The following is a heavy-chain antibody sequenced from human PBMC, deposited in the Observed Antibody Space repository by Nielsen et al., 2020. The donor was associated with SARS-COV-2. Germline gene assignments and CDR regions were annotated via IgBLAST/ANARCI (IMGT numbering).Heavy chain of an antibody. J-gene: IGHJ3*02. V-gene: IGHV3-11*01. D-gene: IGHD2-21*02. Sequence: GGSLRLSCAASGFTFSDYYMSWIRQAPGKGLEWVSYISSSGSTIYYADSVKGRFTISRDNAKNSLYLQMNSLRAEDTAVYYCAREHRAYCGGDCYNHDAFDIWGQGTMVTVSS. CDR3: AREHRAYCGGDCYNHDAFDI. CDR1: GFTFSDYY. CDR2: ISSSGSTI.